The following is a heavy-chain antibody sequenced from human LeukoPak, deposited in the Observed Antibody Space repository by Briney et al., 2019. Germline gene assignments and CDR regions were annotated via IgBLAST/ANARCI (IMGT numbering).Heavy chain of an antibody. Sequence: SETLSLTCAVYGGSFSGYYWSWIRQPPGKGLEWIGSIYYSGSTYYNPSLKSRVTISVDTSKNQFSLKLSSVTAADTAVYYCARHVPYYYYMDVWGKGTTVTISS. CDR1: GGSFSGYY. J-gene: IGHJ6*03. CDR2: IYYSGST. V-gene: IGHV4-34*01. CDR3: ARHVPYYYYMDV.